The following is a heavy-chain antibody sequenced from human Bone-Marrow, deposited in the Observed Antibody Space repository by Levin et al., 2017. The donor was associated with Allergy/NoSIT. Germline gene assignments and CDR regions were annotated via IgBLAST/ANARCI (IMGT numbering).Heavy chain of an antibody. D-gene: IGHD6-6*01. V-gene: IGHV1-8*01. Sequence: GESLKISCKASGDTFSSYDINWVRQASGQGLEWMRWMNPNSGNTVYAKKFQGRVTMTRNTSISTAYMDLSSLRSDDTATYYCATGQGHLVGPPWGQGTLVTVSA. CDR2: MNPNSGNT. J-gene: IGHJ5*02. CDR3: ATGQGHLVGPP. CDR1: GDTFSSYD.